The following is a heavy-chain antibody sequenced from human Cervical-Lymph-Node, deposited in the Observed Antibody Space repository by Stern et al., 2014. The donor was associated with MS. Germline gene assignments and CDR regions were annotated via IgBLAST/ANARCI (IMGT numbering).Heavy chain of an antibody. CDR2: INTDSGNT. D-gene: IGHD4-17*01. CDR1: GYTITNYA. J-gene: IGHJ5*01. Sequence: QVQLGQSGAEVKKPGASVKISCKASGYTITNYAIHWVRQAPGQRLEWMGWINTDSGNTLYSYKFQGRVTITRDTSANTVYMELSSLKSEDTTVYYCARAMTTVTTATYWFDSWGQGTLVTVSS. CDR3: ARAMTTVTTATYWFDS. V-gene: IGHV1-3*04.